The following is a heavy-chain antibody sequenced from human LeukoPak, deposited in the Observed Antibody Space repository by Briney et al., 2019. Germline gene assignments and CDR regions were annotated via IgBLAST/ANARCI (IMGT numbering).Heavy chain of an antibody. CDR3: AREQGGSGTYGVDY. CDR2: INPGSGGT. D-gene: IGHD1-26*01. J-gene: IGHJ4*02. V-gene: IGHV1-2*06. CDR1: GYTFTGYY. Sequence: ASVKVSFKASGYTFTGYYIHWVRQAPGQGLEWMGRINPGSGGTNYAQKFQGRVAMTRDTSISTAYMELSGLRSDDTAVYYCAREQGGSGTYGVDYWGQGTLVTVSS.